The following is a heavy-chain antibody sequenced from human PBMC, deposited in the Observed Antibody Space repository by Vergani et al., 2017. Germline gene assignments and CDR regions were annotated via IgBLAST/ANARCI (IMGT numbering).Heavy chain of an antibody. Sequence: EVLLVESGGGLVQPGGSLRLSCAASGFTFSAYWMNWVRQAPGKGLEWVANIKQDGSEKYYVDSVKGRFTISRDNANNLVYLQMSSVRADDTAVYYCARDYGSRPHQSRRLLYDIGWFDPWGQGTLVTVSS. J-gene: IGHJ5*02. V-gene: IGHV3-7*01. CDR2: IKQDGSEK. CDR1: GFTFSAYW. CDR3: ARDYGSRPHQSRRLLYDIGWFDP. D-gene: IGHD1-26*01.